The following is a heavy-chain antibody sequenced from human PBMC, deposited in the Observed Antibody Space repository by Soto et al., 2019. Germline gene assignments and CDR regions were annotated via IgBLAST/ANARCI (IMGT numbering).Heavy chain of an antibody. V-gene: IGHV4-4*02. J-gene: IGHJ4*02. CDR3: ARDCLGDQAGSTHDY. D-gene: IGHD2-21*01. CDR1: GGSISSSNW. Sequence: SETLSLTCAVSGGSISSSNWWSWVRQPPGKGLEWIGEIYHSGSTNYNPSLKSRVTISVDKSKNQFSLKLSSVTAADTAVYYCARDCLGDQAGSTHDYWGQGTRVTVSS. CDR2: IYHSGST.